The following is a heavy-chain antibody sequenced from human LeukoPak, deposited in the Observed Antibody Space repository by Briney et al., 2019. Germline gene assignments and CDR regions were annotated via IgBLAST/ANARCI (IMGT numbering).Heavy chain of an antibody. Sequence: PGGSLRLSCAASGFTLSSYTMNWVRQAPGKGLEWVSSISSSSSYIYYADSVRGRFTISRDNAKNSLFLQMNSLRAEDTAVYYCARDPHPPYSHDNWGQGTLVTVSS. J-gene: IGHJ4*02. CDR1: GFTLSSYT. CDR3: ARDPHPPYSHDN. CDR2: ISSSSSYI. V-gene: IGHV3-21*01. D-gene: IGHD3-22*01.